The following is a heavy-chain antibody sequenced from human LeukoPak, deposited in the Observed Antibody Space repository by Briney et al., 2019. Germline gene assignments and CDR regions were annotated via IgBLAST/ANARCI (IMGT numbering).Heavy chain of an antibody. CDR3: AKGEWDSSGWVDY. CDR1: GFTFDDYA. J-gene: IGHJ4*02. Sequence: GGSLRLSCAASGFTFDDYAMHWVRQAPGKGLEWVSLISWDGGSTYYADSVKGQFTISRDNSKNSLYLQMNSLRAEDTALYYCAKGEWDSSGWVDYWGQGTLVTVSS. V-gene: IGHV3-43D*03. D-gene: IGHD6-19*01. CDR2: ISWDGGST.